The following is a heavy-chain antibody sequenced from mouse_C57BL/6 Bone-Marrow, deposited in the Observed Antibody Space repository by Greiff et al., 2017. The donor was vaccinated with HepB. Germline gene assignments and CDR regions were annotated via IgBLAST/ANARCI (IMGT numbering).Heavy chain of an antibody. V-gene: IGHV1-81*01. CDR1: GYTFTSYG. CDR3: VSPLYYYEDY. D-gene: IGHD1-1*01. Sequence: QVQLKESGAELARPGASVKLSCKASGYTFTSYGISWVKQRTGQGLEWIGEIYPRSGNTYYNEKFKGKATLTADKSSSTAYMELRSLTSEDSAVYFCVSPLYYYEDYWGQGTTLTVSS. J-gene: IGHJ2*01. CDR2: IYPRSGNT.